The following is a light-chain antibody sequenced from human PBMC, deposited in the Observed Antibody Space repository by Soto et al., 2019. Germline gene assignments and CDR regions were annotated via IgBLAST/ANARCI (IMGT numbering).Light chain of an antibody. J-gene: IGKJ4*01. CDR1: QSVSSY. CDR3: QHRSNWLA. V-gene: IGKV3-11*01. Sequence: EIVLTQSPATLSLSPGERATLSCRASQSVSSYLAWYQQKPGQAPRLLIYDASNRATGIPARFSGSGSGTDSTITSTILEPEDFAVYYCQHRSNWLAFGGGTKVEIK. CDR2: DAS.